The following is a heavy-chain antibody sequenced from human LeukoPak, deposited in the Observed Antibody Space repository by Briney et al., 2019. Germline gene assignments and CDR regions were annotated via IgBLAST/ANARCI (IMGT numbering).Heavy chain of an antibody. CDR1: GGSISSSSYH. CDR2: IYYSGST. D-gene: IGHD4-17*01. V-gene: IGHV4-39*01. Sequence: PSETLSLTCTVSGGSISSSSYHWGWIRQPPGKGLEWIGSIYYSGSTYYNPSLKSRVTISVDTSKNQFSLKLSSVTAADTAVYYCARRGLRRRSYYYYYYMDVWGKGTTVTISS. CDR3: ARRGLRRRSYYYYYYMDV. J-gene: IGHJ6*03.